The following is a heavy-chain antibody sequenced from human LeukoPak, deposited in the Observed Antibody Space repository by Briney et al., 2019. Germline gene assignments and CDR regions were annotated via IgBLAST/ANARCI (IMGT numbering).Heavy chain of an antibody. CDR3: AKSAQLALDY. V-gene: IGHV3-23*01. Sequence: GGSLRLSCAASGFIFSDYYMSWVRKAPGKGLEWVSAISGTGSSTYYADSMKGRFTISRDNSKNTLYLQMNSLRAGDTALYYCAKSAQLALDYWGQGTQVTVS. CDR2: ISGTGSST. D-gene: IGHD6-19*01. CDR1: GFIFSDYY. J-gene: IGHJ4*02.